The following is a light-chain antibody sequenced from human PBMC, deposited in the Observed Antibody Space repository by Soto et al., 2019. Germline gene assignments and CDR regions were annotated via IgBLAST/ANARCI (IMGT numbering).Light chain of an antibody. CDR3: MQALQAPYT. CDR1: QSLLDSNGYNY. J-gene: IGKJ2*01. CDR2: LGS. V-gene: IGKV2-28*01. Sequence: DIVMTQSPLSLPVTPGEPASISCGSSQSLLDSNGYNYLDWYLQKPGQSPQLLIYLGSNRASGVPDRFSGSGSGTDSTLRISRVEAEDVGLYHCMQALQAPYTFGQGTKLEIK.